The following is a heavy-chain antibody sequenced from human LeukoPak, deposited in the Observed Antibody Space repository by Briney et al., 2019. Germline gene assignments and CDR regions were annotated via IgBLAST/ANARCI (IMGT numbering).Heavy chain of an antibody. Sequence: GASVKVSCKASGYTFTRYYMHWVRQAPGQGLEWMGWINPNSGGTNYAQKFQGRVTMTRDTSISTAYMELSRLRSDDPAVYYCARQPGRERWLQSYFDYWGQGTLVTVSS. J-gene: IGHJ4*02. CDR3: ARQPGRERWLQSYFDY. D-gene: IGHD5-24*01. CDR1: GYTFTRYY. V-gene: IGHV1-2*02. CDR2: INPNSGGT.